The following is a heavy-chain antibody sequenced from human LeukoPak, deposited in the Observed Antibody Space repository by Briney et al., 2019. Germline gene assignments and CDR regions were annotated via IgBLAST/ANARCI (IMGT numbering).Heavy chain of an antibody. J-gene: IGHJ4*02. CDR3: ASVDFDNNAHYHYYLPN. V-gene: IGHV3-7*01. CDR2: IKQDGSQK. Sequence: GGSLRLSCAASGFRFNRFSMSWVRQIPGKGLEWVANIKQDGSQKEYADSVKGRFAISRDNANNFLDLQMNSLRAEDTGVYYCASVDFDNNAHYHYYLPNWGQGTRVTVSS. D-gene: IGHD2/OR15-2a*01. CDR1: GFRFNRFS.